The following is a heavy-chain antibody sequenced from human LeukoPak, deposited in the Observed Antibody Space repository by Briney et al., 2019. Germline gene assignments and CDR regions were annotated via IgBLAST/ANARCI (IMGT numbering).Heavy chain of an antibody. CDR3: AKFAQRYCSGGSCHPFDY. V-gene: IGHV3-23*01. CDR2: ISGSGDNM. D-gene: IGHD2-15*01. J-gene: IGHJ4*02. CDR1: KFTFNNYA. Sequence: GGSLRLSCLASKFTFNNYAMTWVRQAPGKGLEWVSSISGSGDNMDYADSVKGRFTISRDNSENTLHLQMNSLRAEDTAAYYCAKFAQRYCSGGSCHPFDYWGQGTLVTVSS.